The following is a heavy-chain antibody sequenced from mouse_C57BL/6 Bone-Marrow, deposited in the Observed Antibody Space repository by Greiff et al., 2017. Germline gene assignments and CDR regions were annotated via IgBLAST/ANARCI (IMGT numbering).Heavy chain of an antibody. J-gene: IGHJ2*01. V-gene: IGHV1-55*01. D-gene: IGHD2-3*01. CDR1: GYTFTSYW. CDR3: ARGDDGYYFDY. Sequence: QVQLQQPGAELVKPGASVKMSCKASGYTFTSYWIPWVKQRPGQGLEWIGDIYPGSGSTNYNDKFKSKATLTVDPSSSTAYMQLSSLITEDTAVYYGARGDDGYYFDYWGQGTTLTVSS. CDR2: IYPGSGST.